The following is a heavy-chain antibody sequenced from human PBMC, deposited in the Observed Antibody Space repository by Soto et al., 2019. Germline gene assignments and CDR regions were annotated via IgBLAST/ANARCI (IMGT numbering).Heavy chain of an antibody. J-gene: IGHJ6*03. CDR3: AKVNARGSEDRWKYYYYMDV. V-gene: IGHV3-23*01. D-gene: IGHD2-15*01. Sequence: EVQLLESGGGLVQPGGSLRLSCAASGFTFSSYAMSWVRQAPGKGLEWVSAISGSGGSTYYEDSVKGRFTISRDNSKNTLYLQINSLIAEDTAVYYCAKVNARGSEDRWKYYYYMDVWGKGTTVSVSS. CDR1: GFTFSSYA. CDR2: ISGSGGST.